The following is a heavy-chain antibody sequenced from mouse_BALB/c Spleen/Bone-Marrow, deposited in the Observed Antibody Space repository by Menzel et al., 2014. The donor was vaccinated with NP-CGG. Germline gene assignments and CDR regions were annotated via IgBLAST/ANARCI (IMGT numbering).Heavy chain of an antibody. CDR3: ARGIPYAMDY. V-gene: IGHV1-14*01. CDR2: INPNNDGS. CDR1: GYTFTSYV. Sequence: EVNLEESGPELVKPGASVKMSCKASGYTFTSYVMHWVKQKPGQGLEWIGYINPNNDGSKYNEKFKGKATLTSDKSSSTAYMELSSLTSEDSAVYYCARGIPYAMDYWGQGTSVTVSS. J-gene: IGHJ4*01. D-gene: IGHD5-1-1*01.